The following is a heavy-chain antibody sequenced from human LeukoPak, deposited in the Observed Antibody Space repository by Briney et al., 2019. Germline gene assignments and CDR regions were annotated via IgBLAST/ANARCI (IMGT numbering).Heavy chain of an antibody. J-gene: IGHJ6*03. D-gene: IGHD2-2*01. V-gene: IGHV4-59*11. CDR2: IYYSGSA. CDR1: CGSISSHY. Sequence: SETLSLTCTVSCGSISSHYWSWIRQPPGKGLEWIGYIYYSGSANYNPSLKSRVTISVDTSKNQFSLKLTSVTAADTAVYYCARAIVIPAAMSNYMDVWGKGTTVTVSS. CDR3: ARAIVIPAAMSNYMDV.